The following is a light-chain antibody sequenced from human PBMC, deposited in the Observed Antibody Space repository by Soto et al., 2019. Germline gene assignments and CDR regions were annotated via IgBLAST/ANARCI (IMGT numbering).Light chain of an antibody. CDR3: QGWDSSSDLHVV. J-gene: IGLJ2*01. V-gene: IGLV3-21*04. Sequence: SYELTQPPSVSVAPGKTARITCGGNNIGSKSVHWYQQKPRQAPVLVIYYDSDRPSGIPERFSGSNSGNTATLTISRVEAGDEADYYCQGWDSSSDLHVVFGGGTKLTVL. CDR2: YDS. CDR1: NIGSKS.